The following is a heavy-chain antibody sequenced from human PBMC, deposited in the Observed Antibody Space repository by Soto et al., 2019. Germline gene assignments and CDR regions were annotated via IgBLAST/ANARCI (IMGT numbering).Heavy chain of an antibody. D-gene: IGHD2-2*02. CDR2: IYPGDSDT. CDR1: GYSFTSYW. V-gene: IGHV5-51*01. J-gene: IGHJ3*02. Sequence: LKISCKGSGYSFTSYWIGWVRQMPGKGLEWMGIIYPGDSDTRYSPSFQGQVTISADKSISTAYLQWSSLKASDTAMYYCARPLLGYCSSTSCYNAFDIWGQGTMVTVSS. CDR3: ARPLLGYCSSTSCYNAFDI.